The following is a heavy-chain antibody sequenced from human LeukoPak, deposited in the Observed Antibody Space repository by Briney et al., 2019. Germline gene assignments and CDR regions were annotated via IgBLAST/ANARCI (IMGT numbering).Heavy chain of an antibody. CDR2: ITSSGGNI. J-gene: IGHJ6*03. Sequence: GGSLRLSCAASGFTFSDYTMRWFRQAPGKRLEFVSAITSSGGNIHYANSVKCRFTISRDNSKNSLYLHMGRLRTEDMAVYHCARVKAGATISDFYYYYMDAWGKGTTVTVSS. D-gene: IGHD1-26*01. CDR1: GFTFSDYT. CDR3: ARVKAGATISDFYYYYMDA. V-gene: IGHV3-64*01.